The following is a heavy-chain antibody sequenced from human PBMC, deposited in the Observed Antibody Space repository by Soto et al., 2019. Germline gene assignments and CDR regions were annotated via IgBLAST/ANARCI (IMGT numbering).Heavy chain of an antibody. J-gene: IGHJ5*02. CDR2: LNHSGST. V-gene: IGHV4-34*01. Sequence: SETLSLTCAVYGGSFSGYYWSWIRQPPGKGLEWIGELNHSGSTNYNPSLKSRVTISVDTSKNQFSLKLSSVTAADTAVYYCARGWGLDVFNWFDHWGQGTLVTVSS. D-gene: IGHD3-16*01. CDR1: GGSFSGYY. CDR3: ARGWGLDVFNWFDH.